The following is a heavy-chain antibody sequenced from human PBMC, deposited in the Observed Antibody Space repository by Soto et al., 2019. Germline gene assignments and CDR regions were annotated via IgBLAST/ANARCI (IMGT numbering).Heavy chain of an antibody. CDR1: GFTFSSYA. V-gene: IGHV3-23*01. CDR3: ANAPAYRITIFGVVIPYFDY. CDR2: ISGSGGST. J-gene: IGHJ4*02. Sequence: GGSLRLSCAASGFTFSSYAMSWVRQAPGKGLEWVSAISGSGGSTYYADSVKGRFTISRDNSKNTLYLQMNSLRAEDTAVYYCANAPAYRITIFGVVIPYFDYWGQGTLVTVSS. D-gene: IGHD3-3*01.